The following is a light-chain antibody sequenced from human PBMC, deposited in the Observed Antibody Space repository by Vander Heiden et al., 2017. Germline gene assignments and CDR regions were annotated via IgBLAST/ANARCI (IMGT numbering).Light chain of an antibody. J-gene: IGLJ3*02. V-gene: IGLV1-44*01. CDR2: RDD. Sequence: QSVLPHPPSASGTPGQRVTISCSGTRADIGSKSVDWYQQFPGTAPKLLIYRDDQPPSGVPGRCSGSKSGSSASLAISGLQSEDEAEYYCATWDDSLNDWVFGGGTKLTVL. CDR1: RADIGSKS. CDR3: ATWDDSLNDWV.